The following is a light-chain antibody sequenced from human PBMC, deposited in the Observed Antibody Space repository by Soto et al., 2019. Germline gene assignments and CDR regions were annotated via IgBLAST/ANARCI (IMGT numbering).Light chain of an antibody. J-gene: IGKJ2*01. CDR3: QQYGSSPYT. CDR1: QSVSSSY. Sequence: EIVLTQSPGTLSLSPGERGTLSCRASQSVSSSYLAWYQQKPGQAPRLLIYGASSRATGIPDRFGGSGSGTDFTLTISRLEPEDFAVYYCQQYGSSPYTFGQGTKLEIK. CDR2: GAS. V-gene: IGKV3-20*01.